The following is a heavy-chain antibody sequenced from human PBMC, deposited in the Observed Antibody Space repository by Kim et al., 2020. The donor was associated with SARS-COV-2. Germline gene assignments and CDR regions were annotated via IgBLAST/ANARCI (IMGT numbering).Heavy chain of an antibody. V-gene: IGHV3-72*01. CDR2: SRNKANSYTT. Sequence: GGSLRLSCAASGFTFSDHYMDWVRQAPGKGLEWVGRSRNKANSYTTEYAASVKGRFTISRDDSKNSLYLQMNSLKTEDTAVYYCARAWKLTGTNYYGVDVWGQGTTVTVSS. D-gene: IGHD1-20*01. CDR1: GFTFSDHY. J-gene: IGHJ6*02. CDR3: ARAWKLTGTNYYGVDV.